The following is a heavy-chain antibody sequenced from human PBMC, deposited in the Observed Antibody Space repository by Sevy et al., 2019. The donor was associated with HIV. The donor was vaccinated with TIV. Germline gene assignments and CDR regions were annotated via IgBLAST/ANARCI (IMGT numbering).Heavy chain of an antibody. CDR2: ISHVGGSD. CDR1: GFSIGDET. V-gene: IGHV3-30-3*01. CDR3: ARLSSCGGDCYYLDF. Sequence: GGSLRLSCAASGFSIGDETMNWVRQAPGKGLEWVSIISHVGGSDYYAESVKGRFTISRDTSKNTLYLEMNRLRREDTALYYCARLSSCGGDCYYLDFWGQGTLVTVSS. D-gene: IGHD2-21*02. J-gene: IGHJ4*02.